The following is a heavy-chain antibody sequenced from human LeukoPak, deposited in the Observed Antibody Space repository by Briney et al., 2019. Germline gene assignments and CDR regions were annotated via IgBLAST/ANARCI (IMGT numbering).Heavy chain of an antibody. CDR2: IYYSGST. V-gene: IGHV4-59*08. Sequence: SETLSLTCTVSGGSISSYYRSWLRQPPEKGLGWIGYIYYSGSTNYNPTLKSRVTISVDTSKTPFSLRLSSVRAADTAVYYCARGVSTEGLHYGGQGTLVTVSS. CDR3: ARGVSTEGLHY. D-gene: IGHD5/OR15-5a*01. CDR1: GGSISSYY. J-gene: IGHJ4*02.